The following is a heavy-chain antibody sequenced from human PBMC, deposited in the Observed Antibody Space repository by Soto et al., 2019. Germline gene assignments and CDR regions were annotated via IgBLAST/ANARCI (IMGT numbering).Heavy chain of an antibody. Sequence: SETLSLTCTVSGGSISSSSYYWGWIRQPPGKGLEWIGSIYYSGSTYYNPSLKSRVTISVDTSKNQFSLKLSSVTAADTAVYYCSIVLMVYAIFDYWGQGTLVTVSS. CDR2: IYYSGST. V-gene: IGHV4-39*01. D-gene: IGHD2-8*01. J-gene: IGHJ4*02. CDR1: GGSISSSSYY. CDR3: SIVLMVYAIFDY.